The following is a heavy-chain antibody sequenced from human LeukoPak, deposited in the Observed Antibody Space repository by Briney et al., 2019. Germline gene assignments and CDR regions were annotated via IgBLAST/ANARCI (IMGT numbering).Heavy chain of an antibody. Sequence: ASVRVSSKASGYTFTVYYMHWVRQAPGQGLEWMGWINPNSGGTNYAQKFQGRVTMTRDTSISTAYMELSRLRSDGTAVYYCARDRGVDYCSGGSCSHYYYYMDVWGKGTTVTISS. V-gene: IGHV1-2*02. CDR3: ARDRGVDYCSGGSCSHYYYYMDV. J-gene: IGHJ6*03. D-gene: IGHD2-15*01. CDR1: GYTFTVYY. CDR2: INPNSGGT.